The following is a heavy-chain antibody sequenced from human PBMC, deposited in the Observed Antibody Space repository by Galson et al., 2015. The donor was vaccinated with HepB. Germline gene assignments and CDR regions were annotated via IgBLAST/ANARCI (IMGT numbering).Heavy chain of an antibody. CDR2: ISANSGNT. Sequence: SGYTFTTNGISWVRQAPGQGLEWMGWISANSGNTKYAQNLQGRVTLTRDTSTSTAYLELRSLRSDDTAAYYCARDRDYRFDYWGQGTLVTVSS. CDR3: ARDRDYRFDY. J-gene: IGHJ4*02. CDR1: GYTFTTNG. D-gene: IGHD4/OR15-4a*01. V-gene: IGHV1-18*04.